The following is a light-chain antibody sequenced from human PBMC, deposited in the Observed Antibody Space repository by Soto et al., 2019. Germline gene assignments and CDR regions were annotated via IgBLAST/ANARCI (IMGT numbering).Light chain of an antibody. V-gene: IGKV1-12*01. CDR2: AAT. CDR3: QQSSSFPPWT. Sequence: DIKMTQSPYVVSASVGDRVSITCRASQHIATWLTWYQKKPGRAPELLIYAATILQSGVPSRFSGSGFGTEFTLTISSLQPEDFATYYCQQSSSFPPWTFGQGTNVEI. CDR1: QHIATW. J-gene: IGKJ1*01.